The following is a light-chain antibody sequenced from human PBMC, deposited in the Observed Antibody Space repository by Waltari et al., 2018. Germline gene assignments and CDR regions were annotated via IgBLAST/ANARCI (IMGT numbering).Light chain of an antibody. V-gene: IGLV1-51*01. CDR3: AAWDSSLSAVV. J-gene: IGLJ2*01. CDR2: ANN. Sequence: QSVLTQPPSVSAAPGQKVTISCSGSSSNIGHNYVSWYQQLPGTAPKLLIYANNKRPSGNPDRFSGSNSGTSATLGITGLQTGDEADFYCAAWDSSLSAVVFGGGTKLTVL. CDR1: SSNIGHNY.